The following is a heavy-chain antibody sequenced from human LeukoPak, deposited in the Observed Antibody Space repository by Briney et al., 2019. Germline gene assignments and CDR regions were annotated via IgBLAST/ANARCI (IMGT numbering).Heavy chain of an antibody. V-gene: IGHV3-7*01. D-gene: IGHD6-13*01. CDR3: ARDIEAAGLFLDY. CDR1: GFTFSSYW. J-gene: IGHJ4*02. Sequence: PGGSLRLSCAASGFTFSSYWMSWVRQAPGKGREGVANMKYDGSEKYYVDSVKGRFTISRDNAKNSLYLQMNSLRAEDTAVYYCARDIEAAGLFLDYWGQGTLVTVSS. CDR2: MKYDGSEK.